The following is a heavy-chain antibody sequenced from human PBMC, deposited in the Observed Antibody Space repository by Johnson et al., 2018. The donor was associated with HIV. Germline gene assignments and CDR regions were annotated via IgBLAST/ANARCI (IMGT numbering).Heavy chain of an antibody. CDR1: GFTFSSYG. V-gene: IGHV3-30*03. D-gene: IGHD3-10*01. J-gene: IGHJ3*01. CDR3: ARDRHGSGRPNAFDL. CDR2: ISYDGSNK. Sequence: QVQLVESGGGLVQPGGSLRLSCAASGFTFSSYGMHWVRQAPGKGLEWVAVISYDGSNKYYADSVKGRFTISRDNSKNTLYLQMNSLRAEDTAVYHCARDRHGSGRPNAFDLWGRGTKVTV.